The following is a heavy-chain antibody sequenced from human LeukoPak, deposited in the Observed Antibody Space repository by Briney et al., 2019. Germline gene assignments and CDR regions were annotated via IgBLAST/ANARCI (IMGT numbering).Heavy chain of an antibody. CDR3: ARRNWNYENWFDP. D-gene: IGHD1-7*01. CDR2: INYSGRT. V-gene: IGHV4-39*01. Sequence: SESLSLTCTVSGGSMSSSSYYWGSIRQPPGKGLEWIGSINYSGRTYYNPSLKSRVTISVDTSKNQFSLKVNSVTAADTAVYKCARRNWNYENWFDPWGQGTLVTVSS. J-gene: IGHJ5*02. CDR1: GGSMSSSSYY.